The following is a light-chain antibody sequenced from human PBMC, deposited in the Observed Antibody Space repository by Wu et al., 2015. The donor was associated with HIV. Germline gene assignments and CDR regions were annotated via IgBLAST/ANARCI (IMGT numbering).Light chain of an antibody. J-gene: IGKJ4*01. CDR3: QHFGHSLP. CDR2: GAS. CDR1: QFVASN. V-gene: IGKV3-15*01. Sequence: EIVMTQSPATLSVSPGERATLSCRASQFVASNLAWYQQKSGQAPGLLIYGASTRATGIPDRFSGTGSGTDFTLTISRLEPEDFAVYYCQHFGHSLPFGGGTKVEIK.